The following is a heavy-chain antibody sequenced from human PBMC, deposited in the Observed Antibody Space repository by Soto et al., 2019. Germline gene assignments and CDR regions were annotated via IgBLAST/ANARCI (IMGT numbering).Heavy chain of an antibody. J-gene: IGHJ6*01. CDR1: GFTFSSYA. V-gene: IGHV3-23*01. D-gene: IGHD1-26*01. Sequence: EVQLLESGGGLVQPGGSLRLSCAASGFTFSSYAMSWVRQAPGKGLEWVSAISGSGGSTYYADSVKGRFTISRDNSKNTLDRQMNSLRAEGTALFCGAPERGRYYTSGRVVWGHGPTVPVPS. CDR3: APERGRYYTSGRVV. CDR2: ISGSGGST.